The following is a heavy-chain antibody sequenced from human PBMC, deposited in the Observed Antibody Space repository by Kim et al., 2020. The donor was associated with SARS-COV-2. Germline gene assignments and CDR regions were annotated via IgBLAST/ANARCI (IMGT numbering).Heavy chain of an antibody. V-gene: IGHV3-30*03. Sequence: GGSLRLSCTASGFSFVSQAMFWVRQTPGKGLEWVSVISYDGEQKNYADSVKGRFTISRDNSKNTLFLQMDSLGREDTAVYFCARGHSFMIRSIIDYWGQGTLVTVAS. J-gene: IGHJ4*02. CDR3: ARGHSFMIRSIIDY. CDR2: ISYDGEQK. CDR1: GFSFVSQA. D-gene: IGHD3-16*01.